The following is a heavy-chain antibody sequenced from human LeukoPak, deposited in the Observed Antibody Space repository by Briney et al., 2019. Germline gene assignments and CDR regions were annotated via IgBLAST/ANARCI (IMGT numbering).Heavy chain of an antibody. J-gene: IGHJ5*02. CDR3: ARANYYYGSGSYYTWFDP. CDR2: ISRSGGST. CDR1: GFTFSTYD. D-gene: IGHD3-10*01. Sequence: PGGTLRLSCAASGFTFSTYDMSWVRQAPGKGLEWVSAISRSGGSTYYADSVKGRFIISRDNSKNTLYLQMNSLRAEDTAVYYCARANYYYGSGSYYTWFDPWGQGTLVTVSS. V-gene: IGHV3-23*01.